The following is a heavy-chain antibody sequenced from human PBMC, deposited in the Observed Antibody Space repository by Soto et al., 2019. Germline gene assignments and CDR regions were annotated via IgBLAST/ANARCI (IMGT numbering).Heavy chain of an antibody. D-gene: IGHD6-6*01. CDR2: ISSSSSYI. J-gene: IGHJ5*02. CDR3: ARDWGSSSSGWFDP. V-gene: IGHV3-21*01. CDR1: VFTFSSYS. Sequence: GGSLRLSCSASVFTFSSYSMNWFRQAPGKGLEWVSSISSSSSYIYYADSVKGRFTISRDNAKNSLYLQMNSLRAEDTAVYYCARDWGSSSSGWFDPWGQGTLVTVSS.